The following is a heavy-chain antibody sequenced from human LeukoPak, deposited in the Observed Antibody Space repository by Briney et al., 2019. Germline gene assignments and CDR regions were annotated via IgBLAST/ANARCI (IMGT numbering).Heavy chain of an antibody. CDR3: ARGGGSSLPY. D-gene: IGHD6-13*01. CDR1: GGSISSYY. Sequence: SETLSLTCTVSGGSISSYYWSWIRQPPGKGLEWIGYIYYSGSTNYNPSLKSRVTISVDTSKNQFSLKLSSVTAADTAVYYCARGGGSSLPYWGQGTLVTVSS. CDR2: IYYSGST. V-gene: IGHV4-59*12. J-gene: IGHJ4*02.